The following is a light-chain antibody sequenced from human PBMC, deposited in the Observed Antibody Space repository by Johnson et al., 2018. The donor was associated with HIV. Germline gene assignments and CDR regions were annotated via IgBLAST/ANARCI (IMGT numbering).Light chain of an antibody. J-gene: IGLJ1*01. V-gene: IGLV1-51*01. CDR3: GTWDNSVSPGGV. CDR1: SSNIGNNY. CDR2: DNN. Sequence: QAVLTQPPSVSAAPGQKVTISCSGSSSNIGNNYVSWYQQVPGTAPKLLIYDNNRRPSGIPDRFSGSKSGTSATLGITGLQTGDEADYYCGTWDNSVSPGGVVGTGTQVIVL.